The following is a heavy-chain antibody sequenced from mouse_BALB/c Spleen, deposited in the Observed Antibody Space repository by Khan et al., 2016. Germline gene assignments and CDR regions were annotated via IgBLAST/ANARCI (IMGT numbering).Heavy chain of an antibody. D-gene: IGHD1-1*01. Sequence: EVELVEPGGGLVKPGGSLKLSCAASGFTFSSYAMSWVRQTPEMRPEWVATISSGGSYTYYPDSVKGRFTISRDNAKNTLYLQMSSLRSEETATYCCARRRYYSSSGYVEVWSAGTKLTVCS. J-gene: IGHJ1*01. CDR3: ARRRYYSSSGYVEV. CDR2: ISSGGSYT. V-gene: IGHV5-9-3*01. CDR1: GFTFSSYA.